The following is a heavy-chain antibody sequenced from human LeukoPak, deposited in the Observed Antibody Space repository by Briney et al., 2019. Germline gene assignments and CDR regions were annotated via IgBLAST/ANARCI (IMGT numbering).Heavy chain of an antibody. CDR1: GFTFSSYW. Sequence: GGSLRLSCAASGFTFSSYWMHWVRQAPAKGLVWVSRINSDGSSTSYADSVKGRFTISRDNAKNTLYLQMNSLRAEDTAVYYCARGTWATLYYYYKDVWGKGTTVTVSS. J-gene: IGHJ6*03. CDR3: ARGTWATLYYYYKDV. V-gene: IGHV3-74*01. D-gene: IGHD5-24*01. CDR2: INSDGSST.